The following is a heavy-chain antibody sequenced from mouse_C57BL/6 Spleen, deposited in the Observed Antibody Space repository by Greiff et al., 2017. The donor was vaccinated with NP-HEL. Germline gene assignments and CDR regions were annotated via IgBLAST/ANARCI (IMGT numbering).Heavy chain of an antibody. CDR3: ARYTTVVATDWYFDV. V-gene: IGHV1-72*01. CDR2: IDPNSGGT. CDR1: GYTFTSYW. D-gene: IGHD1-1*01. Sequence: VQLQQPGAELVKPGASVKLSCKASGYTFTSYWMHWVKQRPGRGLEWIGRIDPNSGGTKYNEKFKSKATLTVDKPSSTAYMQLSSLTSEDSAVYYCARYTTVVATDWYFDVWGTGTTVTVSS. J-gene: IGHJ1*03.